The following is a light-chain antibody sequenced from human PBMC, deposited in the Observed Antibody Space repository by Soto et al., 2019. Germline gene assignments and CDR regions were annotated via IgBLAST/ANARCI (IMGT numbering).Light chain of an antibody. CDR2: ENN. J-gene: IGLJ1*01. V-gene: IGLV1-51*02. Sequence: QSALTQPPSVSAAPGQKVTISCSGSSSNIGNNYVSWYQQLPGTAPKLLIYENNKRPSGIPDRFSGSKSGTSATLGITGLQTGDEADYYCGTWDSSLSAFPFGTGTKVTVL. CDR3: GTWDSSLSAFP. CDR1: SSNIGNNY.